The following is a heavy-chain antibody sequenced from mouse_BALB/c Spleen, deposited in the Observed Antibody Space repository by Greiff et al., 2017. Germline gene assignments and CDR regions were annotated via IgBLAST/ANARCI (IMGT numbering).Heavy chain of an antibody. CDR3: ARDKRGRGAMDY. CDR1: GFTFSSYG. Sequence: EVHLVESGGGLVQPGGSLKLSCAASGFTFSSYGMSWVRQTPDKRLELVATINSNGGSTYYPDSVKGRFTISRDNAKNTLYLQMSSLKSEDTAMYYCARDKRGRGAMDYWGQGTSVTVSS. V-gene: IGHV5-6-3*01. CDR2: INSNGGST. J-gene: IGHJ4*01.